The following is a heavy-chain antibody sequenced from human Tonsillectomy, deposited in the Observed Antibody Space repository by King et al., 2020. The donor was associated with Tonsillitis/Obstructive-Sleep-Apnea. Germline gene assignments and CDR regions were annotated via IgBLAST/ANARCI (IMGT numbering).Heavy chain of an antibody. CDR2: IYYSGST. V-gene: IGHV4-59*08. CDR3: ASFDRWGHYFDY. J-gene: IGHJ4*02. Sequence: VQLQESGPGLVKPSETLSLTCTVSGGSISSYYWSWIRQPPGKGLEYIGYIYYSGSTNYNPSLKSRVTISVDTSKNQFSLKLSSVTAADTAVYYCASFDRWGHYFDYWGQGILVTVSS. CDR1: GGSISSYY. D-gene: IGHD7-27*01.